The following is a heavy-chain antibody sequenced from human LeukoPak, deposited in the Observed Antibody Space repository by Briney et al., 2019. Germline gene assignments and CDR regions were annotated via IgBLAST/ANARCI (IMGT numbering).Heavy chain of an antibody. CDR1: GYTFTSYD. V-gene: IGHV1-8*01. Sequence: GASVKVSCKASGYTFTSYDITWVRQATGQGLEWMGWMNPNNGNTGYAQRFQGRVTLTRDTSISTAYMELSSLRSEDTAVYYCARGFLGYDSSDYAFSYYWVQGTLVTVSS. J-gene: IGHJ4*02. CDR3: ARGFLGYDSSDYAFSYY. CDR2: MNPNNGNT. D-gene: IGHD3-22*01.